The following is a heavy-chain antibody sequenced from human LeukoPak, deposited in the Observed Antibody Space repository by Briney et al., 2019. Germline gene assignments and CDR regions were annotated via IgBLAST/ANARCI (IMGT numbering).Heavy chain of an antibody. D-gene: IGHD2-2*01. Sequence: GGSLRLSCAASGFTFSSYSMNWVRQAPGKGLEWVSSISSSSSYIYYADSVKGRFTISRDNAKNSLYLQMNSLRAEDTAVYYCASNTAICSSTSCYWTAFDIWGQGTMVTVSS. CDR1: GFTFSSYS. V-gene: IGHV3-21*01. J-gene: IGHJ3*02. CDR2: ISSSSSYI. CDR3: ASNTAICSSTSCYWTAFDI.